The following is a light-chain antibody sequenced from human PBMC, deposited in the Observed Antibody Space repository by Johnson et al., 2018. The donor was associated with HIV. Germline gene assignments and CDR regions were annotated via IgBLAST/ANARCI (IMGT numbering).Light chain of an antibody. J-gene: IGLJ1*01. CDR2: DNN. CDR3: GTWDSSLSAGV. CDR1: DSNIGNNY. V-gene: IGLV1-51*01. Sequence: QSVLTQPPSVSAAPGQKVTISCSGTDSNIGNNYVSWYQQFPGTAPKLLIYDNNKRPSGIPDRFSGSKSGTSATLGITELQTGDEAGYSCGTWDSSLSAGVFGTGTKVTVL.